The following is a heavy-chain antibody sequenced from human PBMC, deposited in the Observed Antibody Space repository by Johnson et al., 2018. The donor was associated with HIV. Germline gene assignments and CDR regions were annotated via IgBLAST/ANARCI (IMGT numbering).Heavy chain of an antibody. J-gene: IGHJ3*02. CDR2: IKSKTDGGTT. Sequence: VQLVESGGGLVKPGGSLRLSCAASGFTFSNAWMSWVRQAPGKGLEWVGRIKSKTDGGTTDYAAPVKGRFTISRDDSKNTLYLQMNSLKTEDTAVYYCARGPIITMIVVPAPGWVHIWGQGTMVTVSS. V-gene: IGHV3-15*01. CDR3: ARGPIITMIVVPAPGWVHI. CDR1: GFTFSNAW. D-gene: IGHD3-22*01.